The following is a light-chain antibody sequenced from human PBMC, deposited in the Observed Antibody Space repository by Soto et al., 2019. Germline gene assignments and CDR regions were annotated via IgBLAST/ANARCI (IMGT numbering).Light chain of an antibody. J-gene: IGKJ1*01. V-gene: IGKV3-15*01. CDR1: QSVRSN. CDR3: QQYDNWPET. Sequence: EIVMTQSPATLSVSPGERATLSCRASQSVRSNLAWYPQKPGQAPRLLMYGASTRATGIPARFSGSGSGTEFTLTISSPQSEDFAVYYCQQYDNWPETFGQGTKVDIK. CDR2: GAS.